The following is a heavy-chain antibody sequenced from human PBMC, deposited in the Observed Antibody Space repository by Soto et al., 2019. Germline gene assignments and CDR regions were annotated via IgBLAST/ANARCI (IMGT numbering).Heavy chain of an antibody. Sequence: PSETLSVTCTVSGGYISNYDWSWIRQPPGKGPEWIGYVYHSGTTNYNPSLESRVTISVDRSKNQFSLKLSSVTAADTAVYYCARHFSVDYFDYWGQGALVTVS. CDR2: VYHSGTT. J-gene: IGHJ4*02. CDR3: ARHFSVDYFDY. V-gene: IGHV4-59*08. CDR1: GGYISNYD.